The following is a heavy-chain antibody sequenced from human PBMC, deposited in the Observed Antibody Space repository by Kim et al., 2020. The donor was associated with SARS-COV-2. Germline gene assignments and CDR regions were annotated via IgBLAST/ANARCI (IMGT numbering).Heavy chain of an antibody. Sequence: SETLSLTCAVSGGSISSSNWWSWVRQPPGKGLEWIGEIYHSGSTNYNPSLKSRVTISVDKSKNQFSLKLSSVTAADTAVYYCAREEGLYYDILTGPRTPSNWYFDLWGRGTLVTVSS. CDR3: AREEGLYYDILTGPRTPSNWYFDL. J-gene: IGHJ2*01. V-gene: IGHV4-4*02. D-gene: IGHD3-9*01. CDR1: GGSISSSNW. CDR2: IYHSGST.